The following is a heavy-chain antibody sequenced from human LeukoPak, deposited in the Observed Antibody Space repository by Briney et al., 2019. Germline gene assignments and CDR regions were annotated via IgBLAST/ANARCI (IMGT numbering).Heavy chain of an antibody. D-gene: IGHD3-22*01. CDR3: ARLPFYYDSSGYPPTMGYYYYGMDV. CDR1: GYSFTSYW. V-gene: IGHV5-51*01. J-gene: IGHJ6*02. Sequence: GESLKISCKGSGYSFTSYWIGWVRQMPGKGLEWMGIIYPGDSDTRYSPSFQGQVTISADKSISTAYLQWSSLKASDTAMYYCARLPFYYDSSGYPPTMGYYYYGMDVWGQGTTVTVSS. CDR2: IYPGDSDT.